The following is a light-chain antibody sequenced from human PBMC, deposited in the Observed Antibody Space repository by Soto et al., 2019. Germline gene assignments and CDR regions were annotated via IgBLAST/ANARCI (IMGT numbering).Light chain of an antibody. Sequence: EVVLTQSPGTLSLSPRERATLSCRASQSVSNNYFAWYQQKPGQAPRLLIFGSSDRAAGIPDRFSGSGSGTDFTLTISRLETEDFAVYYCQQYGSSYPYTFGQGTKVEIK. J-gene: IGKJ2*01. CDR3: QQYGSSYPYT. CDR2: GSS. CDR1: QSVSNNY. V-gene: IGKV3-20*01.